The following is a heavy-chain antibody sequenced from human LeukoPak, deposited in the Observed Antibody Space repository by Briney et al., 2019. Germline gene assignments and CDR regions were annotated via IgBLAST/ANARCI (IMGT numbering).Heavy chain of an antibody. CDR3: AKDEIFGSYWTLDY. D-gene: IGHD1-26*01. V-gene: IGHV3-7*01. CDR1: GFTFSSYW. CDR2: IKQDGSEK. J-gene: IGHJ4*02. Sequence: GGSLRLSCAASGFTFSSYWMSWVRQAPGKGLEWVANIKQDGSEKYYADSVKGRFTISRDNSKNTLYLQMNSLRAEDTAVYYCAKDEIFGSYWTLDYWGQGTLVTVSS.